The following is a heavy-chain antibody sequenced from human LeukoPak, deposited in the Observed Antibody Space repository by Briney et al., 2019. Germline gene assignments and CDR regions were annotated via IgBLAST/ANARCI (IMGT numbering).Heavy chain of an antibody. Sequence: SSETLSLTCNVSGDSISNYYWSWIRQPPGTGLEWIGYIYNSGNTNYNPSLKSRVTISEDTSKYQFSLKLRAVTSADTAVYYYSXXXXXSSXWXXXXYFDYWGQGTLVTVSS. J-gene: IGHJ4*02. CDR1: GDSISNYY. CDR3: SXXXXXSSXWXXXXYFDY. CDR2: IYNSGNT. V-gene: IGHV4-59*01. D-gene: IGHD6-19*01.